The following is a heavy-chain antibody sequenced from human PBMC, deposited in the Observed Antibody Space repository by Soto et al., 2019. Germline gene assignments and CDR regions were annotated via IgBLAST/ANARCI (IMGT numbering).Heavy chain of an antibody. CDR2: ISSSSSYI. Sequence: GGSLRLSCAASGFTFSSYSMNWVRQAPGKGLEWVSSISSSSSYIYYADSVKGRFTISRDNAKNSLYLQMNSLRAEDTAVYYCARVWDSSGSYSLDYLGQGTLVTVSS. V-gene: IGHV3-21*01. CDR1: GFTFSSYS. J-gene: IGHJ4*02. CDR3: ARVWDSSGSYSLDY. D-gene: IGHD1-26*01.